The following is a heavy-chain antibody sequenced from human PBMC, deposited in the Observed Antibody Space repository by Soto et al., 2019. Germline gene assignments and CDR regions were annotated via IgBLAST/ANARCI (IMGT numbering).Heavy chain of an antibody. D-gene: IGHD6-19*01. Sequence: GGSLRLSCAASGFTFSDYYMSWIRQAPGKGLEWISYISGTSTSYYADSVKGRFTISRDNAKNSLYLQMNSLRAEDTAVYYCARDGPYSSTDYWGQGALVTVSS. V-gene: IGHV3-11*04. CDR3: ARDGPYSSTDY. J-gene: IGHJ4*02. CDR2: ISGTSTS. CDR1: GFTFSDYY.